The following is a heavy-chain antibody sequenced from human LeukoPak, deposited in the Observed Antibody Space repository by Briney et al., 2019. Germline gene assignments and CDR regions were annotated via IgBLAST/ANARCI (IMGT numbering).Heavy chain of an antibody. V-gene: IGHV1-2*02. Sequence: GASVKVSCKASEYTFIGCYMYWVRQAHGQGPEWMGWISPNGGATNYAQKFQGRVTMTRDTSISTAYMELSRLRSDDTAVYYCARVRLNAFDIWGQGTMVIVSS. CDR3: ARVRLNAFDI. CDR2: ISPNGGAT. J-gene: IGHJ3*02. CDR1: EYTFIGCY. D-gene: IGHD3-16*01.